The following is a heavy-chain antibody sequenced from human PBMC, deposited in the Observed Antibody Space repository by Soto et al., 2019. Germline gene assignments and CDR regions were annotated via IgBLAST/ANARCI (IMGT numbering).Heavy chain of an antibody. Sequence: QVQLVQSGAEVKKPGASVKVSCKTCGYTFTSYAISWVRQAPGQGLEWMGWISAYNGNTKYAQKLQGRVTMTTDTPARTAYRDLRSLSSDDTAVYDCARDHGGGITFEWGQGTQVTVSS. CDR1: GYTFTSYA. CDR2: ISAYNGNT. D-gene: IGHD3-16*01. CDR3: ARDHGGGITFE. V-gene: IGHV1-18*01. J-gene: IGHJ4*02.